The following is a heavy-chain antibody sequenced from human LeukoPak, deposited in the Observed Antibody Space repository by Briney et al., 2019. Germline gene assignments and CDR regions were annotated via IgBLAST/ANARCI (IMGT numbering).Heavy chain of an antibody. CDR1: GGTYSSYA. D-gene: IGHD3-22*01. CDR3: ARGPITTRSHFDY. V-gene: IGHV1-69*01. CDR2: IIPIFATA. Sequence: ASVKVSCKASGGTYSSYAISWVRQAPGQGLEWMGGIIPIFATANYAQKFQGRVTITADESTSTAYMELSSLRSEDTAVYYCARGPITTRSHFDYWGQGTLVTVSS. J-gene: IGHJ4*02.